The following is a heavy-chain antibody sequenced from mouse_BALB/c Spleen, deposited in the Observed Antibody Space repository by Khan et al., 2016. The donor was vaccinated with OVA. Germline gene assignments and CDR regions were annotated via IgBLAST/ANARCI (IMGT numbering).Heavy chain of an antibody. J-gene: IGHJ2*01. Sequence: EVELVESGGGLVQPGGSLKLSCAASGFTFSSYIMSWVRQTPEKRLEWVAYISNGGGSTYYPDTVKGRFTISRDNAKNTLYLQMSSLKSEDTAMYYCARQGNYVSFDYWGQGTTLTVSS. CDR2: ISNGGGST. D-gene: IGHD2-1*01. V-gene: IGHV5-12-2*01. CDR3: ARQGNYVSFDY. CDR1: GFTFSSYI.